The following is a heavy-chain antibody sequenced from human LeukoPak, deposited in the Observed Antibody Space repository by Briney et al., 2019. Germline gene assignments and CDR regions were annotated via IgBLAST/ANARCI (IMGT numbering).Heavy chain of an antibody. V-gene: IGHV4-59*01. CDR3: ARDRRVAYSGYEKGNAFDI. CDR1: GGSISSYY. D-gene: IGHD5-12*01. J-gene: IGHJ3*02. CDR2: IYYSGST. Sequence: SETLSPTCTVSGGSISSYYWSWIRQPPGKGLEWIGYIYYSGSTNYNPSLKSRVTISVDTSKNQFSLKLSSVTAADTAVYYCARDRRVAYSGYEKGNAFDIWGQGTMVTVSS.